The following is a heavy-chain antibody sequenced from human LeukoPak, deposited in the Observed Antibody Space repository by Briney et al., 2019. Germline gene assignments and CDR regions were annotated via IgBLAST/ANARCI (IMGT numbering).Heavy chain of an antibody. CDR2: NSISGMG. D-gene: IGHD5-18*01. Sequence: SETLSLTCTVSGGSIHTYNWIWIRQPAGKGLQWIGRNSISGMGAYNPYLMSRVSISVYKSNHQFYLTLTAVTAADTAVYYCTRDREHSYGSDFDHWGQGMLVTVS. CDR1: GGSIHTYN. V-gene: IGHV4-4*07. J-gene: IGHJ4*02. CDR3: TRDREHSYGSDFDH.